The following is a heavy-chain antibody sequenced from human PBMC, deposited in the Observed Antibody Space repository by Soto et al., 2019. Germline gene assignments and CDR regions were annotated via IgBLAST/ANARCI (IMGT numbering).Heavy chain of an antibody. CDR2: ISGSGGTT. V-gene: IGHV3-23*01. D-gene: IGHD1-1*01. J-gene: IGHJ4*02. CDR1: GFTFSSYA. Sequence: GSLRLSCAASGFTFSSYAMSWVRQAPGKGLEWVSTISGSGGTTYYADSVKGRFTISRDNSKNTLYLQMNSLRAEDTAIYYCAKNTETGTTGGLGYWGQGPLVTVYS. CDR3: AKNTETGTTGGLGY.